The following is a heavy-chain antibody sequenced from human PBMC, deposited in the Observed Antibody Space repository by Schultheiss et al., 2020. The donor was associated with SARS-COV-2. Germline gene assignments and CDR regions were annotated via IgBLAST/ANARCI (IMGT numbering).Heavy chain of an antibody. J-gene: IGHJ5*02. CDR1: GYSISSSNW. V-gene: IGHV4-28*01. CDR3: ARSSRFDP. Sequence: SETLSLTCAVSGYSISSSNWWGWIRQPPGKGLEWIGEINPSGGTNYNPSLKSRVTISVDTSKNQFSLKLNSVTAADTAVYYCARSSRFDPWGQGTLVTVSS. CDR2: INPSGGT.